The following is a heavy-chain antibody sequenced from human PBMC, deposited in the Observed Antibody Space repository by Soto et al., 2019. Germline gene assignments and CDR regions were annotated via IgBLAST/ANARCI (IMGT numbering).Heavy chain of an antibody. J-gene: IGHJ4*02. CDR3: ARRYSYGHFDY. Sequence: QVQLQESGPGLVKPSETLSLTCTVSGASISSSYWSWIRQPPGKGLEWIGYIYNSGSTTYNPSLKSRVTISVDTSKNQFSLMLSSVTAADTAVYYCARRYSYGHFDYWGQGTLVTVSS. D-gene: IGHD5-18*01. CDR2: IYNSGST. V-gene: IGHV4-59*08. CDR1: GASISSSY.